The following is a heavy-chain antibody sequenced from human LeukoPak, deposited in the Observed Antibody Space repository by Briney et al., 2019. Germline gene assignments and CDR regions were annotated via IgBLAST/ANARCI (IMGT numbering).Heavy chain of an antibody. CDR3: AKRREDSSSWYVLDY. Sequence: SGGSLRLSCAASRFTFSSFEMNWVRQAPGKGLEWVSYISSSGSSIYYADSVKGRFTISRDNAKNSLCLQMNSLRAEDTAVYYCAKRREDSSSWYVLDYWGQGTLVTVSS. J-gene: IGHJ4*02. V-gene: IGHV3-48*03. D-gene: IGHD6-13*01. CDR1: RFTFSSFE. CDR2: ISSSGSSI.